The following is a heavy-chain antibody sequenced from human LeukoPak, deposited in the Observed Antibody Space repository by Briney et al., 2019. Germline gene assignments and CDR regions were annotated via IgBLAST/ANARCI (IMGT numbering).Heavy chain of an antibody. CDR1: GFTFDDYA. J-gene: IGHJ6*02. Sequence: GGSLRLSCAASGFTFDDYAMHWVRQAPGKGLEWVSGISWNSGSIGYADSVKGRFTISRDNAKNSLYLQMNSLRAEDTALYYCAKDIYSSSSWYYYYGMDVWAKGPRSPSP. CDR2: ISWNSGSI. D-gene: IGHD6-13*01. CDR3: AKDIYSSSSWYYYYGMDV. V-gene: IGHV3-9*01.